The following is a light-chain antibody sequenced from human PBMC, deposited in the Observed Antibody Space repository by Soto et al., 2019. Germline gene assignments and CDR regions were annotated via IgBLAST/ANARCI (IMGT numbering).Light chain of an antibody. Sequence: DIEMTQSPSTLSASVGDRVTITCRASQKVSNWLAWYQQKPGKAANLLIYEASTVESGVPSRFSGGGSGTEFTLTISSLQPYDFASYYCQQYDSALTFGQGTRVEIK. CDR2: EAS. CDR1: QKVSNW. J-gene: IGKJ5*01. CDR3: QQYDSALT. V-gene: IGKV1-5*03.